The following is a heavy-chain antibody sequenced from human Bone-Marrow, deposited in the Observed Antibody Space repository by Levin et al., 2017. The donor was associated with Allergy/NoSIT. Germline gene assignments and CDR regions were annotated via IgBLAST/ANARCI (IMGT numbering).Heavy chain of an antibody. CDR1: GLTFRKYA. V-gene: IGHV3-23*01. CDR2: ISDSGGST. Sequence: ETLSLTCAASGLTFRKYAMSWVRQAPGKGLEWVSGISDSGGSTNYADSVKGRFTISRDNSKNTLYLQMNSLRAEDTAVYYCANNHDYSKNYGMDVWGQGTTVTVSS. D-gene: IGHD4-11*01. J-gene: IGHJ6*02. CDR3: ANNHDYSKNYGMDV.